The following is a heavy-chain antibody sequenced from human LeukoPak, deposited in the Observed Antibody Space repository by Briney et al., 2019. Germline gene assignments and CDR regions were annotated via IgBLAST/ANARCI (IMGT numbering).Heavy chain of an antibody. D-gene: IGHD6-19*01. J-gene: IGHJ4*02. CDR2: ISWNSGSI. Sequence: PGRSLRLSCAASGFTFDDYAMHWVRQAPGKGLEWVSGISWNSGSIGYADSVKGRFTISRDNSKNTLYLQMSSLRAEDTAVYYCAKLGYSSGWYVDYWGQGTLVTVSS. CDR1: GFTFDDYA. V-gene: IGHV3-9*01. CDR3: AKLGYSSGWYVDY.